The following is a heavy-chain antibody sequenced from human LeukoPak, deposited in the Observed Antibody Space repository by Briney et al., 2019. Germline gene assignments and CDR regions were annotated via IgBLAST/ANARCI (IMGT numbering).Heavy chain of an antibody. CDR3: ARGLSSGYLDYFDY. V-gene: IGHV3-7*05. CDR2: IKEDGGGK. J-gene: IGHJ4*02. Sequence: GGSLRLSCAASGFTFSSYWMSWVRQGPGKGLEWVANIKEDGGGKYYVDSVKGRFTISRDNAGNSLYLHMNSLRAEDTAVYYCARGLSSGYLDYFDYWGQGTLVTVSS. CDR1: GFTFSSYW. D-gene: IGHD3-22*01.